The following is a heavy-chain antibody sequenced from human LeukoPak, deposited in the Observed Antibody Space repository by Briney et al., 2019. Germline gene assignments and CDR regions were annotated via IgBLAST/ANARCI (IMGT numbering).Heavy chain of an antibody. D-gene: IGHD2-15*01. J-gene: IGHJ4*02. CDR1: GGSISSCY. CDR3: AREGYCSGGSCFDY. CDR2: IYYSGST. Sequence: SETLSLTCTVSGGSISSCYWSWIRQPPGKGLEWIGYIYYSGSTNYNPSLKSRVTISVDTSKNQFSLKLSSVTAADTAVYYCAREGYCSGGSCFDYWGQGTLVTVFS. V-gene: IGHV4-59*01.